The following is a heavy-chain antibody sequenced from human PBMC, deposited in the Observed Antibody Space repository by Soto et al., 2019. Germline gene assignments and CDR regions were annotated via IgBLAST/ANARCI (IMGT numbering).Heavy chain of an antibody. CDR1: GFTFSSYV. J-gene: IGHJ6*02. V-gene: IGHV3-33*08. CDR3: ASDLVGASDSYGLDV. D-gene: IGHD1-26*01. Sequence: GGSLRRSCAASGFTFSSYVMHWGRQAPGKGLEWVAIIWHDGNNKYYADSVRGRFIISRDNSKNRLYLQMNSLRAEDTAVYYCASDLVGASDSYGLDVWGQGTPVTVSS. CDR2: IWHDGNNK.